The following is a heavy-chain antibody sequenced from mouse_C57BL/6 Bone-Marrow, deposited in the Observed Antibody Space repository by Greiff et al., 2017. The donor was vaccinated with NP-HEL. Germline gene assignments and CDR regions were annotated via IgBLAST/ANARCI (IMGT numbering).Heavy chain of an antibody. J-gene: IGHJ2*01. CDR3: TRGYCGSPFDY. V-gene: IGHV1-15*01. CDR1: GYTFTDYE. CDR2: IDPETGGT. Sequence: VQLQQSGAELVRPGASVTLSCKASGYTFTDYEMHWVKQTPVHGLEWIGAIDPETGGTAYNQKFKGKAILTADKSSSTAYMELRSLTSEDSAVDYCTRGYCGSPFDYWGQGTTLTVSS. D-gene: IGHD1-1*01.